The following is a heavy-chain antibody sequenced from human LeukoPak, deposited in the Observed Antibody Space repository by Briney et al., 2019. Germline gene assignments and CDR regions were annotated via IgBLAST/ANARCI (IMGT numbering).Heavy chain of an antibody. CDR3: AREMGVVTAHGIDV. CDR2: IYYSGST. CDR1: GGSISSISSNNYH. V-gene: IGHV4-39*02. D-gene: IGHD4-23*01. J-gene: IGHJ6*02. Sequence: SETRSLTCIVSGGSISSISSNNYHWGWIRQPPGKGLGGIGSIYYSGSTYYNPSLKSRVTISVDTSKNQFSLKLSSVTAADTALYYCAREMGVVTAHGIDVWGQGTTVTVSS.